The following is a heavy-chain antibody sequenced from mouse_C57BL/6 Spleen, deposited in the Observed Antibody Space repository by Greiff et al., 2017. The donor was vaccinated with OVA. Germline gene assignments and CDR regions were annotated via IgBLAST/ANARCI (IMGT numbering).Heavy chain of an antibody. Sequence: QVHVKQPGAELVKPGASVKLSCKASGYTFTSYWMHWVKQRPGQGLEWIGMIHPNSGSTNYNEKFKSKATLTVDKSSSTAYMQLSSLTSEDSAVYYCARYYGSSYDDYWGQGTTLTVSS. CDR3: ARYYGSSYDDY. V-gene: IGHV1-64*01. CDR2: IHPNSGST. D-gene: IGHD1-1*01. J-gene: IGHJ2*01. CDR1: GYTFTSYW.